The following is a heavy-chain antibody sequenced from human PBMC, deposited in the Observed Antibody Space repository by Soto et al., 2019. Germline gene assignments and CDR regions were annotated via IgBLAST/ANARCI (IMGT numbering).Heavy chain of an antibody. V-gene: IGHV4-34*01. Sequence: SETLSLTCAVYGGSFSGYYWSWIRQPPGKGLEWIGEINHSGSTNYNPSLKSRVTISVDTSKNQFSLKLSSVTAADTAVYYCARLPHHDAFDIWGQGTMVTVSS. CDR3: ARLPHHDAFDI. J-gene: IGHJ3*02. CDR1: GGSFSGYY. CDR2: INHSGST.